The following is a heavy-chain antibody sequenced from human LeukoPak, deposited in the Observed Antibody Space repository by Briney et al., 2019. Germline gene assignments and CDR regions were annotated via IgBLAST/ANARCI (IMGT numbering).Heavy chain of an antibody. J-gene: IGHJ4*02. CDR3: ARGKWLVVYYFDY. CDR2: IHTSGTT. V-gene: IGHV4-4*07. D-gene: IGHD6-19*01. Sequence: SETLSLTCTGSGDSLSTYYWSWIRQPAGKGLEWIGRIHTSGTTKYNPSLKRRVTMSLDTSKNQFSLSLSSVTAADTAVYYCARGKWLVVYYFDYWGQGSLVTVSS. CDR1: GDSLSTYY.